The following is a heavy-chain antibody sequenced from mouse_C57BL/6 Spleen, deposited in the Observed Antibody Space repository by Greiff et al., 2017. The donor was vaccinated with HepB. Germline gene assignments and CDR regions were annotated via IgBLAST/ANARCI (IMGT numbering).Heavy chain of an antibody. D-gene: IGHD1-1*01. CDR1: GYTFTSYW. CDR2: IDPNSGGT. V-gene: IGHV1-72*01. CDR3: ARGEITTVVGAMDY. J-gene: IGHJ4*01. Sequence: QVQLQQPGAELVKPGASVKLSCKASGYTFTSYWMHWVKQRPGRGLEWIGRIDPNSGGTKYNEKFKSKATLTVDKTSSTAYMQLSSLTSEDSAVYYCARGEITTVVGAMDYWGQGTSVTVSS.